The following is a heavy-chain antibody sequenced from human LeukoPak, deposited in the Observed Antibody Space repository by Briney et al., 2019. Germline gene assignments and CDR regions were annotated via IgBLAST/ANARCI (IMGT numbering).Heavy chain of an antibody. Sequence: PGRSLRLSCAASGFTFDDYAMHWVRQAPGKGLEWVSGISWNSGSIGYADSVKGRFTISRDNAKNSRYLQMNSLRAEDMALYYCAKGGDPDYYDSLDYWGQGTLVTVSS. CDR3: AKGGDPDYYDSLDY. J-gene: IGHJ4*02. CDR1: GFTFDDYA. CDR2: ISWNSGSI. D-gene: IGHD3-22*01. V-gene: IGHV3-9*03.